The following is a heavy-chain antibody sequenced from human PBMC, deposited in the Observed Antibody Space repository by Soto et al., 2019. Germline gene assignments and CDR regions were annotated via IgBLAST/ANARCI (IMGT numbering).Heavy chain of an antibody. V-gene: IGHV3-48*01. J-gene: IGHJ4*02. CDR1: GFTFSSYA. CDR2: ISISSNTV. CDR3: ARGAAPSGY. Sequence: GSLRLSCAASGFTFSSYAMNWVRQAPGKGLEWISYISISSNTVYYADSVKGRFTISRDNAKNSLYLQMSSLRAEDTAVYYCARGAAPSGYWGQGTLVTVSS. D-gene: IGHD3-10*01.